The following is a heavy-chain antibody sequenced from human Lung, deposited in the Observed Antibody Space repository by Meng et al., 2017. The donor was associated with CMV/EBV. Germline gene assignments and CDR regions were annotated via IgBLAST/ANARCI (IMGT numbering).Heavy chain of an antibody. CDR1: GDTFSRYA. J-gene: IGHJ6*02. CDR3: ARDRTGDCSSTSCYNYYYYYGMDV. D-gene: IGHD2-2*02. CDR2: IIPFFDTT. V-gene: IGHV1-69*05. Sequence: SVKVSXKASGDTFSRYAISWVRQAPGQGLEWMGGIIPFFDTTNYAQKFQGRVTITTDDSTSTAYMELSSLRSEDTAVYYCARDRTGDCSSTSCYNYYYYYGMDVWGQGXTVTVSS.